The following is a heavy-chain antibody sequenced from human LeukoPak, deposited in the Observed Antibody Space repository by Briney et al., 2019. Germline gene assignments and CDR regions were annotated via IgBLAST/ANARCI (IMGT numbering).Heavy chain of an antibody. CDR3: ARRSSSWYGFDY. D-gene: IGHD6-13*01. CDR1: GGSISSYY. V-gene: IGHV4-4*07. Sequence: SETLSLTCSVSGGSISSYYWSWIRQPAGKGLEWIGRIYTSGSTNYNPSLKSRVTIPVDKSKNQFSLKLSSVTAADTAVYYCARRSSSWYGFDYWGQGTLVTVSS. J-gene: IGHJ4*02. CDR2: IYTSGST.